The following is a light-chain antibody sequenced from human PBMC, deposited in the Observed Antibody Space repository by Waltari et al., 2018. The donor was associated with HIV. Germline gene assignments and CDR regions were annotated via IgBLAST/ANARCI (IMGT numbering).Light chain of an antibody. J-gene: IGLJ3*02. Sequence: QSVLTQPPSASGTPGQRVTISSSGSSSNIGSNYVYWYQQLPGTTPKLLIYRNNQRPSGVPDRFSGSKSGTSASLAISGLRSEDEADYYCAAWDASLSGNWVFGGGTKLTVL. CDR2: RNN. V-gene: IGLV1-47*01. CDR3: AAWDASLSGNWV. CDR1: SSNIGSNY.